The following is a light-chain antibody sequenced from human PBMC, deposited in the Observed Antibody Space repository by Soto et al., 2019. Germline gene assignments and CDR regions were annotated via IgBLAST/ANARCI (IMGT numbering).Light chain of an antibody. CDR2: GNS. J-gene: IGLJ2*01. V-gene: IGLV1-40*01. CDR1: SSNIGGNT. Sequence: QSVLTQPPSVSGTPGQRVTISCSGSSSNIGGNTVNWYQQLPGTAPKLLIYGNSNRPSGVPDRFSGSKSGTSASLAITGLQAEDEADYYCQSYDSSLSGSVFGGGTKLTVL. CDR3: QSYDSSLSGSV.